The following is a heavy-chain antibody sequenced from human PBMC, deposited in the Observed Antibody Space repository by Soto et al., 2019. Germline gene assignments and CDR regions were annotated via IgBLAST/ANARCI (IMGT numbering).Heavy chain of an antibody. CDR1: GGSISSGGYY. Sequence: QVQLQESGPGLVKPSQTLSLTCTVSGGSISSGGYYWSWIRQHPGKGLGWIGYIYYSGSTYYNPSLKSRVTISVDTSKNQFSLKLSSVTAADTAVYYCARVLSGGDYVQYYFDYWGQGTLVTVSS. CDR3: ARVLSGGDYVQYYFDY. CDR2: IYYSGST. D-gene: IGHD4-17*01. J-gene: IGHJ4*02. V-gene: IGHV4-31*03.